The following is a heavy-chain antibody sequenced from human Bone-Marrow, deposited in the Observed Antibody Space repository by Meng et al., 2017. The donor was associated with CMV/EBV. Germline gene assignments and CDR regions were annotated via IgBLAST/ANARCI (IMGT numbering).Heavy chain of an antibody. CDR3: ASEVAPTHVYGIDV. D-gene: IGHD4-17*01. J-gene: IGHJ6*02. V-gene: IGHV3-21*06. CDR2: ISSSSSYI. CDR1: GFTLSNYN. Sequence: GESLKISCAVSGFTLSNYNMNWVRQAPGKGLEWVSSISSSSSYIYYADSVKGRFTISRYNAKNSLFLQMNSLRAEDTAVYYCASEVAPTHVYGIDVWRQGTTVTVSS.